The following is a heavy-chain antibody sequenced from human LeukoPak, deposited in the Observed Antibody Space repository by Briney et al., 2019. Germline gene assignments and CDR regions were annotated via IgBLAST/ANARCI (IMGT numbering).Heavy chain of an antibody. V-gene: IGHV3-23*01. J-gene: IGHJ4*02. CDR2: ISGSGGDT. Sequence: GGSLRLSCAASGFSFGTNAMSWVRQPPGKGLEWVSAISGSGGDTYYAGSVKGRFTISRDNSKNTLYLQMDSLRAEDTAVYYCARDDDWNYEDYWGQGTLVTVSS. CDR1: GFSFGTNA. D-gene: IGHD1-7*01. CDR3: ARDDDWNYEDY.